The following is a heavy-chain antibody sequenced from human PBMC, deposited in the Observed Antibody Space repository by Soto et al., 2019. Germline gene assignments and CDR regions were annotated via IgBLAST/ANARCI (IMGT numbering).Heavy chain of an antibody. CDR2: LIPIFGSA. Sequence: GASVKVSCKTSGGTFSTYAVTWVRQAPGQGLEWMGGLIPIFGSATYAQKFQGRVTITADKSTNIAFMELSSLRSEDTAVYYCATGFYYESSGFRNWGQGTLVTVYS. CDR1: GGTFSTYA. V-gene: IGHV1-69*06. CDR3: ATGFYYESSGFRN. J-gene: IGHJ4*02. D-gene: IGHD3-22*01.